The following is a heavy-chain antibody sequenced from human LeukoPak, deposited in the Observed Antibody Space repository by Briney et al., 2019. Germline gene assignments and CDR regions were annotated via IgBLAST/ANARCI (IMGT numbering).Heavy chain of an antibody. V-gene: IGHV3-23*01. Sequence: GGSLRLTCAASGFSFRSYAMSWVRQAPGKGLEWVSAIGDSTYSADSVKGRFTISRDNSKNTLYLQMNSLRGEDTAVYYCAKATRPADSSSNYVDFDCWGQGTRVTVSS. D-gene: IGHD6-13*01. J-gene: IGHJ4*02. CDR1: GFSFRSYA. CDR2: IGDST. CDR3: AKATRPADSSSNYVDFDC.